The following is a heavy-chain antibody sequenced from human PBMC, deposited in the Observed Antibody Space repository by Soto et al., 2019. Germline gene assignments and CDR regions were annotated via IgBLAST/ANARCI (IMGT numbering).Heavy chain of an antibody. D-gene: IGHD2-8*02. CDR1: GDSISGSGYY. V-gene: IGHV4-39*01. J-gene: IGHJ5*02. CDR3: ARNDAGSVNP. Sequence: PSETLSLTCSFSGDSISGSGYYWGWIRQPPGKGLEWIGSIFHSGRTFYNPSLKSRVTVSVDTSNNQFSLKLTSVCAADTAVYYCARNDAGSVNPWARRTLVTVAS. CDR2: IFHSGRT.